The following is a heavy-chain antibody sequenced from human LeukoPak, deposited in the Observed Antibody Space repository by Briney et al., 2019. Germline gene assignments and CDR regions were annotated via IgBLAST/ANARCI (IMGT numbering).Heavy chain of an antibody. D-gene: IGHD3-10*01. CDR3: AHRRNYYYDSGSYYTYFDF. Sequence: SGPTLVNPPQTLTLTCTFFGFSLSTSGVGVGWIRQTPGKTLEWIALLYWNSDYADSPSLKSRLNITKDTSKNQVVLTRTNMDPVDTATYYCAHRRNYYYDSGSYYTYFDFWGQGTLVTVSS. V-gene: IGHV2-5*01. CDR1: GFSLSTSGVG. J-gene: IGHJ4*02. CDR2: LYWNSDY.